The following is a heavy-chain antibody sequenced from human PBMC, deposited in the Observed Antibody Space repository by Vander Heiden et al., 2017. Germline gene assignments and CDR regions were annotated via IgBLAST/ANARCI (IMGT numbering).Heavy chain of an antibody. Sequence: QVQLQQSGPVLVKPSQTLSLTCAISGDSVSSHHAAWNWIRQSPSGGLEWLGRTYYRSKLYNDYAVSLKSRITINPDTSKNQFSLQLNSVTPEDTAVYYCAREKGWLRFFGDNDNAFYFWGQGTMGTVSS. V-gene: IGHV6-1*01. J-gene: IGHJ3*01. CDR3: AREKGWLRFFGDNDNAFYF. D-gene: IGHD5-12*01. CDR2: TYYRSKLYN. CDR1: GDSVSSHHAA.